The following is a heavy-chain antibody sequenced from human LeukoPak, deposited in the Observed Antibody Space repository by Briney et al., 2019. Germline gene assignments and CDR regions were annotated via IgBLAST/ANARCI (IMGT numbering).Heavy chain of an antibody. CDR1: GYSFTSYW. CDR2: IYPGDSDT. V-gene: IGHV5-51*01. J-gene: IGHJ6*02. CDR3: ARYCSGGSCYSGYYYYGMDV. Sequence: GESLKISCKGSGYSFTSYWIGWVRQMPGKGLEWMGIIYPGDSDTRYSPSFQGQVTISADKSISTAYLQWSSLKASGTAMYYCARYCSGGSCYSGYYYYGMDVWGQGTTVTVSS. D-gene: IGHD2-15*01.